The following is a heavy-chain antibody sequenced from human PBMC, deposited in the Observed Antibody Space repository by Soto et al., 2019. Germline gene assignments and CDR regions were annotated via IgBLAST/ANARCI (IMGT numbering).Heavy chain of an antibody. J-gene: IGHJ3*02. Sequence: QVQLVQSGAEVKKPGASVKVSCKASGYTFTRYYMHWVRQAPRQGLEWMGIINPSGGSTSYAQKFQGRVTMTRDTSTSTVYMELSSLRSEDTAVYYCASAHAYCGGDCYPFAFDIWGQGTMVTVSS. CDR2: INPSGGST. CDR1: GYTFTRYY. V-gene: IGHV1-46*03. CDR3: ASAHAYCGGDCYPFAFDI. D-gene: IGHD2-21*01.